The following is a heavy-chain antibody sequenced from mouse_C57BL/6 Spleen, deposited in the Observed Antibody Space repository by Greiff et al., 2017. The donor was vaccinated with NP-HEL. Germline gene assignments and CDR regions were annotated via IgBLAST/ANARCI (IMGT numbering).Heavy chain of an antibody. CDR2: ISSGSSTI. V-gene: IGHV5-17*01. D-gene: IGHD1-1*01. CDR1: GFTFSDYG. Sequence: EVKVEESGGGLVKPGGSLKLSCAASGFTFSDYGMHWVRQAPEKGLEWVAYISSGSSTIYYADTVKGRFTISRDNAKNTLFLQMTRLRSEDTAMYYCARRGNYYGSSYNSAMDYWGQGTSVTVSS. J-gene: IGHJ4*01. CDR3: ARRGNYYGSSYNSAMDY.